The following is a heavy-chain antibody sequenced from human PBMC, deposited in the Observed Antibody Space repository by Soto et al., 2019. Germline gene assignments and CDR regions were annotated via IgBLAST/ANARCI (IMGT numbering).Heavy chain of an antibody. J-gene: IGHJ6*02. CDR1: GYTFTGYY. V-gene: IGHV1-2*04. Sequence: GASVKVSCKASGYTFTGYYMHWVRQAPGQGLEWKGWINPNSGGTNYAQKYQGWVTMTRDTSISTAYKELSKLRSEDTAEYYSERDAGTTEDYYYGMDVWGQGTTVTVSS. CDR2: INPNSGGT. D-gene: IGHD1-1*01. CDR3: ERDAGTTEDYYYGMDV.